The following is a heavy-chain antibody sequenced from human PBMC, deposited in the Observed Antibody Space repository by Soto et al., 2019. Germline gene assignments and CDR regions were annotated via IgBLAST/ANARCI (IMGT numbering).Heavy chain of an antibody. J-gene: IGHJ5*02. D-gene: IGHD6-13*01. CDR3: ARDHSSSWYLVKYNWFDP. V-gene: IGHV3-30-3*01. CDR1: GFTFSSYA. Sequence: PGGSLRLSCAASGFTFSSYAMHWVRQAPGKGLEWVAVISYDGSNKYYADSVKGRFTISRDNSKNTLYLQMNSLRAEDTAVYYCARDHSSSWYLVKYNWFDPWGQGTLVTVSS. CDR2: ISYDGSNK.